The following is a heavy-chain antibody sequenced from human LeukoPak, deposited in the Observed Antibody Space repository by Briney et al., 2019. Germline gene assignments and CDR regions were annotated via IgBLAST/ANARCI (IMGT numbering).Heavy chain of an antibody. V-gene: IGHV4-39*07. D-gene: IGHD3-9*01. CDR1: GGSISSSSYY. CDR3: ARGRDYDILTGSPFGY. J-gene: IGHJ4*02. Sequence: SETLSLTCTVSGGSISSSSYYWGWIRQPPGKGLEWIGSIHYSGSTYYNPSLKSRVTISVDTSKNQFSLKLSSVTAADTAVYYCARGRDYDILTGSPFGYWGQGTLVTVSS. CDR2: IHYSGST.